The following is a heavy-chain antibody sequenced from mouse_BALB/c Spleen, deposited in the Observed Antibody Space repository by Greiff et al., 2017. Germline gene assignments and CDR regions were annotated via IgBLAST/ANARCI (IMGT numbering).Heavy chain of an antibody. CDR2: IDPSDSYT. D-gene: IGHD1-1*02. CDR3: ARGDYGTPLFAY. V-gene: IGHV1-69*02. Sequence: QVQLQQPGAELVKPGASVKLSCKASGYTFTSYWMHWVKQRPGQGLEWIGEIDPSDSYTNYNQKFKGKATLTVDKSSSTAYMQLSSLTSEDSAVYYCARGDYGTPLFAYWGQGTLVTVS. J-gene: IGHJ3*01. CDR1: GYTFTSYW.